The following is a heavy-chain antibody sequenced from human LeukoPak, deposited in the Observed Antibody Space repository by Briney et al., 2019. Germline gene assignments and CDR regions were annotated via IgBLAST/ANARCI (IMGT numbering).Heavy chain of an antibody. Sequence: GGSLRLSCAASGFTFSSYWMSWVRQAPGKGLVWVSRIYSDGSRTNYADSVKGRFTISGDNAKNTLYLQMNSLRAEDTAVYYCARSGRGGAFDIWGQGTMVTVSS. V-gene: IGHV3-74*01. CDR1: GFTFSSYW. D-gene: IGHD1-26*01. J-gene: IGHJ3*02. CDR2: IYSDGSRT. CDR3: ARSGRGGAFDI.